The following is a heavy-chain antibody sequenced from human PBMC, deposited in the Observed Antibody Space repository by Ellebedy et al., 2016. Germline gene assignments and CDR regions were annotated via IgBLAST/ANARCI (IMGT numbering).Heavy chain of an antibody. V-gene: IGHV5-10-1*01. J-gene: IGHJ4*02. CDR2: IDPSESYI. CDR1: GYSFSSYW. Sequence: GESLKISXKASGYSFSSYWIVWVRQMPGKGLEWMGKIDPSESYIKYSPAFQGHVTISADKFIRTAYLQWTSLEASDSAMYYCARRSGEGLDYWGQGTLVTVSS. CDR3: ARRSGEGLDY.